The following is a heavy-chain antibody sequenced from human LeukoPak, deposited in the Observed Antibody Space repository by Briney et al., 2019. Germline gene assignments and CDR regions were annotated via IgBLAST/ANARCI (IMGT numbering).Heavy chain of an antibody. J-gene: IGHJ4*02. D-gene: IGHD3-10*01. CDR1: GYTFTGHS. V-gene: IGHV1-2*02. CDR3: ARGEGRFGEFDFDS. CDR2: INPNSGDT. Sequence: ASVKVSCKASGYTFTGHSMYWVRQAPGQGLEWMGWINPNSGDTSYAQKFQSRVTMTRDTSISTAYMELSRLISDDTAVFYCARGEGRFGEFDFDSWGQGTLVTVSS.